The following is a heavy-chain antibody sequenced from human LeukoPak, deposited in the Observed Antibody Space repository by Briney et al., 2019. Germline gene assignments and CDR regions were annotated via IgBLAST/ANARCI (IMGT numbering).Heavy chain of an antibody. CDR3: ARESDAFDI. CDR1: GVSFSGYY. Sequence: SETLSLTCAVYGVSFSGYYWSWIRQPPGKGLEWIGEINHSGSTNYNPSLKSRVTISVDTSKNQFSLKLSSVTAADTAVYYCARESDAFDIWGQGAMVTVSS. J-gene: IGHJ3*02. CDR2: INHSGST. V-gene: IGHV4-34*01.